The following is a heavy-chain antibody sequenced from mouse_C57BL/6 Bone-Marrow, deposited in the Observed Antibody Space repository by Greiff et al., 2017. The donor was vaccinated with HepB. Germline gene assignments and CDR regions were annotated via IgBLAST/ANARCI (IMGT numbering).Heavy chain of an antibody. Sequence: VQLKESGAELVKPGASVKLSCTASGFNFKDYYMHWVKQRTEQGLEWIGRIDPEDGATKYAPKFQGKATITADTSSNTAYLQLSSLTSEDTAVYYCARKRDYYWYFDVWGTGTTVTVSS. J-gene: IGHJ1*03. D-gene: IGHD2-4*01. CDR3: ARKRDYYWYFDV. V-gene: IGHV14-2*01. CDR2: IDPEDGAT. CDR1: GFNFKDYY.